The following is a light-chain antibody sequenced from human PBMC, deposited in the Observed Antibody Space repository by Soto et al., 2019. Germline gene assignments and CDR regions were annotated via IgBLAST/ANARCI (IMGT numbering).Light chain of an antibody. V-gene: IGKV3-15*01. CDR2: GAS. CDR3: QQYNDWPYT. CDR1: QTVNSN. Sequence: IVMTQSPDALSLSPGDRATLSCTASQTVNSNLAWYQQKPGQAPRLLIFGASTRATGIPARFSARGSGTEFTLAISGLQPEDFAVYYCQQYNDWPYTFGRGSKLEIK. J-gene: IGKJ2*01.